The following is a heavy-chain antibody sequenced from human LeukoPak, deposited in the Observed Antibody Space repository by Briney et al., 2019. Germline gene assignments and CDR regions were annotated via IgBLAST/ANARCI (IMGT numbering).Heavy chain of an antibody. CDR1: GGSISNYY. CDR3: ARQWFGELENWFDP. D-gene: IGHD3-10*01. Sequence: PSDTLSLTCTVSGGSISNYYWTWLRQPPGKGLEGIGHIYYSGSTHYNPSLKSRVIISIDTSKKYFSLNLTSVTAVDTAVYYCARQWFGELENWFDPWGQGTLVTVS. CDR2: IYYSGST. V-gene: IGHV4-59*07. J-gene: IGHJ5*02.